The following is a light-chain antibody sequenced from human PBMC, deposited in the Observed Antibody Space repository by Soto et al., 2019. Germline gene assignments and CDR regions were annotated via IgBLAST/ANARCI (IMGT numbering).Light chain of an antibody. CDR2: GNS. CDR1: SSNIGAGYD. V-gene: IGLV1-40*01. Sequence: QSVLTQPPSVSGAPGQRVTISCTGSSSNIGAGYDINWYQQLPGTAPKLLMYGNSNRPSGVSNRFSGSKSGNTASLTISGLQAEDEADYYCSSYTSSSTPYVVFGGGTKLTVL. J-gene: IGLJ2*01. CDR3: SSYTSSSTPYVV.